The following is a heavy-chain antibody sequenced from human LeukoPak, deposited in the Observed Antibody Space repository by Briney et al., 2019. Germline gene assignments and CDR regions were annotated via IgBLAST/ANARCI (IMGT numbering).Heavy chain of an antibody. CDR1: GFTFSNYG. V-gene: IGHV3-23*01. Sequence: GGSLRLSCVASGFTFSNYGMSWVRQAPGKGLEWVSAVSASGGSTYYADSVKGRFTLSRDNSKSTLYLQLNSLRAEDTAVYYYAKDNDSWDSRRGSDSWGQGTLVIVSS. CDR3: AKDNDSWDSRRGSDS. CDR2: VSASGGST. J-gene: IGHJ4*02. D-gene: IGHD1-26*01.